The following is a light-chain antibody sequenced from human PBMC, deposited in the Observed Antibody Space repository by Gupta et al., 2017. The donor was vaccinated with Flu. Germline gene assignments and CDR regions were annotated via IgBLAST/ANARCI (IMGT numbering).Light chain of an antibody. V-gene: IGLV1-44*01. J-gene: IGLJ3*02. Sequence: QSVLTQPPSASGPPGQRVTIPCSGSNSNIGRNTVNWYQQLPGTAPKLLIYNNNQRPSGVPDRFSGSKSGTSASLAISGLQSEDEADYYCAAWHDSLNGWVFGGGTKLTVL. CDR3: AAWHDSLNGWV. CDR2: NNN. CDR1: NSNIGRNT.